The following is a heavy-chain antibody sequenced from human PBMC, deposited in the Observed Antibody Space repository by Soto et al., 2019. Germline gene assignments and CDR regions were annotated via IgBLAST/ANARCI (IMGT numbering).Heavy chain of an antibody. CDR2: IKSKTDGGTT. CDR1: GFTFSNAW. V-gene: IGHV3-15*07. J-gene: IGHJ6*02. D-gene: IGHD2-15*01. Sequence: EVQLVESGGGLVKPGGSLRLSCAASGFTFSNAWMNWVRQAPGKGLEWVGRIKSKTDGGTTDYAAPVKGRFTISRDDSKNTLYLEMNSLKTEDTAVDYWTTDWGYCSGGSCYSPYYYGMDVWGQGTTVTVSS. CDR3: TTDWGYCSGGSCYSPYYYGMDV.